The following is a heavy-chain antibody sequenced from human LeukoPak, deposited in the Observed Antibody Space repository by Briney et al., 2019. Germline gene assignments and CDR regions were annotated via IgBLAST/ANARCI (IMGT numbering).Heavy chain of an antibody. CDR1: GFTVSNFA. D-gene: IGHD5-12*01. CDR2: LIASSGST. Sequence: PGGSLRLSCAASGFTVSNFAMNWVRQAPGKGLEWVSVLIASSGSTDYADSVKGRFTISRDNSKNTLYPQMNSLRAEDTAIYYCAKGGYDYTEIGYFDYWGQGTLVTVSS. J-gene: IGHJ4*02. CDR3: AKGGYDYTEIGYFDY. V-gene: IGHV3-23*01.